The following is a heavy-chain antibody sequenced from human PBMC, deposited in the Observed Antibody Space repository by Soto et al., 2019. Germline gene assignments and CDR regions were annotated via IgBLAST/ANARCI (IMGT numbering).Heavy chain of an antibody. CDR1: GFTVSRNF. J-gene: IGHJ4*02. CDR2: IHSGGST. D-gene: IGHD3-22*01. V-gene: IGHV3-66*01. Sequence: EVQLVESGGGLVQPGGSLRLSCAASGFTVSRNFMNWVRQAPGKGLEWVSVIHSGGSTYYADSVKGRFTISRDNSKTTLYLQMNSLRAEDTAVYYCARGGPRSSGYDPFDYWVQGTLVNVSA. CDR3: ARGGPRSSGYDPFDY.